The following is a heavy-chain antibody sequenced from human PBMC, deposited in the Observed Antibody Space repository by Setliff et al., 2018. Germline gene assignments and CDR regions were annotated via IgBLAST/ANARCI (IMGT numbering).Heavy chain of an antibody. J-gene: IGHJ5*02. Sequence: ASVKVSCKASGYTFGAHYIHWVRQAPGQGFEWMGWINPNSGDTNYAQKFQGRVTMTRDTSISTAYMELSSLRSDDTAVYYCARVATLIRGVTVNWFDPWGQGTLVTVSS. CDR1: GYTFGAHY. CDR2: INPNSGDT. V-gene: IGHV1-2*02. CDR3: ARVATLIRGVTVNWFDP. D-gene: IGHD3-10*01.